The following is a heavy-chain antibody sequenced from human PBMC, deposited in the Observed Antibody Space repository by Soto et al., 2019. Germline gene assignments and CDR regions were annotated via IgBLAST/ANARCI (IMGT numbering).Heavy chain of an antibody. CDR2: ISYDGSKK. J-gene: IGHJ4*02. CDR3: AKDRGALRWSEEHYYFDY. Sequence: GGSLRLSCAASGFTFSSYGMHWVRQAPGKGLEWVAVISYDGSKKYYADSVKGRFTISRDNSKNTLYLQMNSLRAEDTAVYYCAKDRGALRWSEEHYYFDYWGQGTLVTVSS. D-gene: IGHD4-17*01. CDR1: GFTFSSYG. V-gene: IGHV3-30*18.